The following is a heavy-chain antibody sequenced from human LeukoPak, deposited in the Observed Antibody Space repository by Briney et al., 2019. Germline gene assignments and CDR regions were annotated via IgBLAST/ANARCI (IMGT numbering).Heavy chain of an antibody. J-gene: IGHJ4*02. Sequence: SETLSLTRTVSGGSISSYYWSWIRQPPGKGLEWIGYIYYSGSTNYNPSLKSRVTISVDTSKNQFSLKVSSVTAADTAVYYCARAGTSPALPDYWGQGTLVTVSS. CDR1: GGSISSYY. CDR2: IYYSGST. CDR3: ARAGTSPALPDY. D-gene: IGHD1-14*01. V-gene: IGHV4-59*01.